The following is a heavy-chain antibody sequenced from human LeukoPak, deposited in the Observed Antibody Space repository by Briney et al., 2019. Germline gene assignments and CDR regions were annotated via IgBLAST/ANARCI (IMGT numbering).Heavy chain of an antibody. CDR2: IYPGDSDN. Sequence: GEFLKIFWRGSGYSFTNYCIGWGRQMPGKGLEWRGNIYPGDSDNRYSPSFQGAVTISVDKSITTAYQQWSSLKASDTAMYYCARLTGSKAFDIWGQGTMVTVSS. V-gene: IGHV5-51*01. CDR1: GYSFTNYC. D-gene: IGHD1-14*01. CDR3: ARLTGSKAFDI. J-gene: IGHJ3*02.